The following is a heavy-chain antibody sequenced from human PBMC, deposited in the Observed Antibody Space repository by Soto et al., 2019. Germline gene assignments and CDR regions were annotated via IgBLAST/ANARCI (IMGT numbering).Heavy chain of an antibody. J-gene: IGHJ6*02. CDR2: ISYDGSNK. Sequence: QVQLVESGGGVVQPGRSLRLSCAASGFTFSSYGMHWVRQAPGKGLEWVAVISYDGSNKYYADSVKGRFTISRDNSKNTXXLQMNSLRAEDTAVYYCAKDRDIVVVVAAFYGMDVWGQGTTVTVSS. D-gene: IGHD2-15*01. CDR1: GFTFSSYG. V-gene: IGHV3-30*18. CDR3: AKDRDIVVVVAAFYGMDV.